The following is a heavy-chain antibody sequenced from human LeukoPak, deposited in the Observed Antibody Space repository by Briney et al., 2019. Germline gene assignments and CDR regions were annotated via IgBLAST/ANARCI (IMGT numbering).Heavy chain of an antibody. Sequence: ASVKVSCKASGYTFTSYGISRVRQAPGQGLEWMGWISAYNGNTNYAQKLQGRVTMTTDTSTSTAYMELRSLRSDDTAVYYCARDRRNYGSGSYLSFDPWGQGTLVTVSS. V-gene: IGHV1-18*01. CDR2: ISAYNGNT. CDR3: ARDRRNYGSGSYLSFDP. J-gene: IGHJ5*02. CDR1: GYTFTSYG. D-gene: IGHD3-10*01.